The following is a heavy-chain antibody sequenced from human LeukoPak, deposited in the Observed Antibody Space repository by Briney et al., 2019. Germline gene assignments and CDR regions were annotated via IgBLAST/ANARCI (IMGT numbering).Heavy chain of an antibody. D-gene: IGHD6-13*01. J-gene: IGHJ4*02. CDR2: ISGSGFTT. CDR3: AKDSRRFDS. Sequence: PGGSLRLSCAASGFTFSPYAMSWVRQAPGKGLEWVSVISGSGFTTYYADSVKGRFTISRDNSKNTLYLQMNSLRAEDTAVYYCAKDSRRFDSWGQGTLVTVSS. CDR1: GFTFSPYA. V-gene: IGHV3-23*01.